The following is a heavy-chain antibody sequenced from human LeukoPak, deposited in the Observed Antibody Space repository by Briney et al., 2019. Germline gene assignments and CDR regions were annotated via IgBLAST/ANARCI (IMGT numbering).Heavy chain of an antibody. J-gene: IGHJ4*02. V-gene: IGHV4-39*01. CDR1: GGSITNSDYF. CDR2: VDYSGRP. D-gene: IGHD3-10*01. CDR3: ARLDASLAHLSGSFPDY. Sequence: SKTLSLTCTVSGGSITNSDYFWGWIRQPPGKGLEWMGNVDYSGRPHRNPSLMGRVTINADRSRNQFSLNLSSVTAADTAVYFCARLDASLAHLSGSFPDYWGQGALVTVSS.